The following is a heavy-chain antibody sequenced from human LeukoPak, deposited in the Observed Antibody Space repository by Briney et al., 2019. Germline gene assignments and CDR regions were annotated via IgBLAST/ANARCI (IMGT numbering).Heavy chain of an antibody. Sequence: PGGSLRLSCAASGFTFSSYGMHWVRQAPGKGLEWVAVISYDGSNKYYADSVKGRFTISRDNSKNTLYLQMNSLRAEDTAVYYCATQRPFDWFRTPVAFDIWGQGTMVTVSS. CDR1: GFTFSSYG. CDR2: ISYDGSNK. J-gene: IGHJ3*02. D-gene: IGHD3-9*01. V-gene: IGHV3-30*03. CDR3: ATQRPFDWFRTPVAFDI.